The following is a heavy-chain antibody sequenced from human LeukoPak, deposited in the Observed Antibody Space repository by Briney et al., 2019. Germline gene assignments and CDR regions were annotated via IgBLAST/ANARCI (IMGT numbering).Heavy chain of an antibody. CDR1: GFTFSSYA. V-gene: IGHV3-30-3*01. CDR3: ARETPNYYDSSVSYFDY. Sequence: GGSLRLSCAASGFTFSSYAMHWVRQAPGKGLEWVAVISYDGSNKYYADSVKGRFTISRDNSKNTLYLQMNSLRAEDTAVYYCARETPNYYDSSVSYFDYWGQGTLVTVSS. CDR2: ISYDGSNK. J-gene: IGHJ4*02. D-gene: IGHD3-22*01.